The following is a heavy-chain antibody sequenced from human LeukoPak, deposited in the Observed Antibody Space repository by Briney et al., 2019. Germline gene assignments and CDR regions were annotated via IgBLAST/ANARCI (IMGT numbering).Heavy chain of an antibody. V-gene: IGHV4-59*01. CDR1: GGSITSYY. CDR2: IYYSGST. J-gene: IGHJ3*02. D-gene: IGHD3-22*01. CDR3: ARESTDYDSSPRDAFDI. Sequence: PSETLSLTRTVSGGSITSYYWSWIRQPPGQGLEWIGDIYYSGSTNYNPSLKSRVTISVDTSKNQFSLKLSSVTAADTAVYYCARESTDYDSSPRDAFDIWGQGTMVTVSS.